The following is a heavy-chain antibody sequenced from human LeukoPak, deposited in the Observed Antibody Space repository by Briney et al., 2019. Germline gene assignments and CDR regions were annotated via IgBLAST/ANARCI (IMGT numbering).Heavy chain of an antibody. V-gene: IGHV4-34*01. Sequence: SETLTLTCAVYGGSFSGYYWSWIRQPPGKGLEWIGEVNHSGSTNYNPSLKSRVTISVDKSKNQFSLKLSSVTAADTAVYYCARGWEGYFDYWGQGTLVTVSS. CDR2: VNHSGST. D-gene: IGHD1-26*01. CDR1: GGSFSGYY. CDR3: ARGWEGYFDY. J-gene: IGHJ4*02.